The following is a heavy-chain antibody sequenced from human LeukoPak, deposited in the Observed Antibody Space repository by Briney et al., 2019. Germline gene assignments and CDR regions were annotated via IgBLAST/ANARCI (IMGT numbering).Heavy chain of an antibody. CDR2: ISYDGSNK. V-gene: IGHV3-30*18. CDR1: GSTFSSYG. Sequence: PGGSLRLSCAASGSTFSSYGMHWVRQAPGKGLEWVAVISYDGSNKYYADSVKGRFTISRDNSKNTLYLQMNSLRAEDTAVYYCAKVQGWLTSPYYFDYWGQGILVTVSS. CDR3: AKVQGWLTSPYYFDY. J-gene: IGHJ4*02. D-gene: IGHD5-12*01.